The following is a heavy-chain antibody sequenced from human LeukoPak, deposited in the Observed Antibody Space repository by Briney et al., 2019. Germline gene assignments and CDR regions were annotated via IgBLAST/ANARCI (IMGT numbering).Heavy chain of an antibody. V-gene: IGHV1-18*01. CDR3: ARDCIGCHGFDF. Sequence: ASVKVSCKTSGYSFINYGITWVRQAPGQGLESMGWVSAYADNTNYVQKFQGRVSMTTDTSTNTAYMELRSLRPDDTAVYYCARDCIGCHGFDFWGQGTLVTVSS. CDR1: GYSFINYG. J-gene: IGHJ4*02. D-gene: IGHD2-15*01. CDR2: VSAYADNT.